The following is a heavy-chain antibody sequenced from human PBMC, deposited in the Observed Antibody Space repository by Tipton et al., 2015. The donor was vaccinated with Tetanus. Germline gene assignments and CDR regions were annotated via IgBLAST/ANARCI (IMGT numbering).Heavy chain of an antibody. CDR2: INYSGTT. Sequence: TLSLTCAVYGGSFSGYYWNWIRQPPGKGLEWIGEINYSGTTNYNPSLKSRVTMSVDTSKNQFSLQLSSMTAADTAVYYCVRGRGLGAYSFGFEYWGQGALVTVSS. V-gene: IGHV4-34*01. J-gene: IGHJ4*02. CDR1: GGSFSGYY. CDR3: VRGRGLGAYSFGFEY. D-gene: IGHD2-21*01.